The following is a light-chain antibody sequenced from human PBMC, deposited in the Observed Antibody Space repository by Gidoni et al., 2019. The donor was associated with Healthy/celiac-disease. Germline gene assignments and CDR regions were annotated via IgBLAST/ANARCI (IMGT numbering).Light chain of an antibody. J-gene: IGLJ2*01. CDR3: CSYAGSSTV. CDR2: EGS. V-gene: IGLV2-23*01. Sequence: QSALTQPASVSGSPGQSITISCTGTSSDVGSYNLVSWYQQHPGKAPKLMIYEGSKRPSGVSNRFSGSKSGNTASLTISGLQAEDEADYYCCSYAGSSTVFGGGTKLXV. CDR1: SSDVGSYNL.